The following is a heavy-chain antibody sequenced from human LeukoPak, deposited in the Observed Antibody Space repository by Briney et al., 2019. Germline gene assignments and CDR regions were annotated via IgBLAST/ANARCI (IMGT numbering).Heavy chain of an antibody. D-gene: IGHD6-13*01. J-gene: IGHJ6*02. CDR1: GFTFSDYY. CDR2: ISSSSSYT. V-gene: IGHV3-11*06. Sequence: GGSLRLSCAVSGFTFSDYYMSWIRQAPGKGLEWVSYISSSSSYTNYADSVKGRFTISRDNAKNSLYLQMNSLRAEDTAVYYCAREGSSSWYVYYYYGMDVWGQGTTVTVSS. CDR3: AREGSSSWYVYYYYGMDV.